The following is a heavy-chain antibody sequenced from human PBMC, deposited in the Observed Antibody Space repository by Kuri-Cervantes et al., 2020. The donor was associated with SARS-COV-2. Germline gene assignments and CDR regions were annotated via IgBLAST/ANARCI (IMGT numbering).Heavy chain of an antibody. CDR1: GFTFSSYW. CDR2: VRGKANNYAT. V-gene: IGHV3-73*01. CDR3: TTLIDY. Sequence: GGSLRLSCAASGFTFSSYWMSWVRQGSGKGLEWVGRVRGKANNYATAYAASVKGRFTISRDDSKNMAYLQMNSLKTDDTAVYYCTTLIDYWGQGALVTVSS. J-gene: IGHJ4*02.